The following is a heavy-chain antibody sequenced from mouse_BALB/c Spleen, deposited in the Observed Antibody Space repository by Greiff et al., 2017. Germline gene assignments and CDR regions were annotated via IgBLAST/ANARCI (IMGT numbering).Heavy chain of an antibody. CDR3: ARAYGNYPYYYAMDY. CDR2: INPYNDGT. Sequence: VQLQQSGPELVKPRASVKMSCKASGYTLTSYVMHWVKQKPGQGLEWIGYINPYNDGTKYNEKFKGKATLTSDKSSSTAYMELSSLTSEDSAVYYCARAYGNYPYYYAMDYWGQGTSVTVSS. V-gene: IGHV1-14*01. D-gene: IGHD2-1*01. J-gene: IGHJ4*01. CDR1: GYTLTSYV.